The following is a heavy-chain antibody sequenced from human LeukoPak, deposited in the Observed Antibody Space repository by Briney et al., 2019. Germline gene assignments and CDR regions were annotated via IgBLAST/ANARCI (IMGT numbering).Heavy chain of an antibody. D-gene: IGHD6-13*01. Sequence: PGGSLRLSCTASGFTFSSNWMSWVRQAPGKGLEWVANIKQDGSEKYYVDSVKGRFTISRDNAKNSLYLQMNSLRAEDTALYYCAIRFGRLEAGGTPFDSWGQGTLVTVSS. V-gene: IGHV3-7*01. J-gene: IGHJ4*02. CDR3: AIRFGRLEAGGTPFDS. CDR1: GFTFSSNW. CDR2: IKQDGSEK.